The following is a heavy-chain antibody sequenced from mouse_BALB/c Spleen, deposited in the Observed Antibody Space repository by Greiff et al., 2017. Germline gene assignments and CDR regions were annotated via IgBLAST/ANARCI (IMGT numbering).Heavy chain of an antibody. D-gene: IGHD3-3*01. Sequence: QVQLKESGPGILQPSQTLSLTCSFSGFSLSTSGMGVGRIRQPSGMGLEWLAHICWDDDNRSNPALKSRLTISKDTSSNQVFLKIASVDTADTATYYCARITNGTGYFDVWGAGTTVTVSS. CDR1: GFSLSTSGMG. CDR3: ARITNGTGYFDV. V-gene: IGHV8-8*01. CDR2: ICWDDDN. J-gene: IGHJ1*01.